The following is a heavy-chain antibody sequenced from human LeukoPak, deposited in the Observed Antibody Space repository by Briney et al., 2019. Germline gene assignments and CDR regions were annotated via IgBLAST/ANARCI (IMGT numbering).Heavy chain of an antibody. J-gene: IGHJ4*02. CDR2: IKQEGSET. V-gene: IGHV3-7*01. D-gene: IGHD6-19*01. Sequence: GRSLRLSCATSGLMFSTYWMTCVRRAPGKGLEWVTNIKQEGSETNYVESVTGRFSISRDNTKKSLYLQMDSLRAEDTAFYCTSVIWNCGWQHYWGQGTLVTVSS. CDR3: TSVIWNCGWQHY. CDR1: GLMFSTYW.